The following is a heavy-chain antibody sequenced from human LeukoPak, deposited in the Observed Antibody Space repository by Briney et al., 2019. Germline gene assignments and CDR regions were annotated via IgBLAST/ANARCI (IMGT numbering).Heavy chain of an antibody. D-gene: IGHD1-26*01. Sequence: SVKVSCKASGGTFISYAISWVRQAPGQGLEWMGGIIPIFGTANYAQKFQGRVTITADKSTSTAYMELSSLRSEDTAVYYCARGGGSYAYYYYYYMDVWGKGTTVTVSS. CDR2: IIPIFGTA. CDR3: ARGGGSYAYYYYYYMDV. V-gene: IGHV1-69*06. CDR1: GGTFISYA. J-gene: IGHJ6*03.